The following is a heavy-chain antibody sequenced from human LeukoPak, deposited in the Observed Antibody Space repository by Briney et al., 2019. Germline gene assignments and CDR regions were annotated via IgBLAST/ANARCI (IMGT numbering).Heavy chain of an antibody. Sequence: PSETLSLTCTVSGVSISSYYWSWIRQPPGKGLEWIGYIYYSGSTNYNPSLKSRVTISVDTSKNQFSLKLSSVTAADTAVYYCARDHYYGSERGGFDYWGQGTLVTVSS. J-gene: IGHJ4*02. CDR3: ARDHYYGSERGGFDY. CDR1: GVSISSYY. CDR2: IYYSGST. D-gene: IGHD3-10*01. V-gene: IGHV4-59*01.